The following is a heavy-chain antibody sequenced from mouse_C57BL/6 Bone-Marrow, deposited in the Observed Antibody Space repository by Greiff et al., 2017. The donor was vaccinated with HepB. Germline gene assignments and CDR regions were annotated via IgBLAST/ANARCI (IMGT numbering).Heavy chain of an antibody. V-gene: IGHV14-2*01. Sequence: EVQLQQSGAELVKPGASVKLSCTASGFNIKDYYMHWVKQRTEQGLEWIGRIDPEDGETKYDPKFQGKATLTADTPSNTAYLQLSSLTSEDTAVYYCARDDRYFDYWGQGTTLTVSS. J-gene: IGHJ2*01. CDR1: GFNIKDYY. CDR2: IDPEDGET. CDR3: ARDDRYFDY.